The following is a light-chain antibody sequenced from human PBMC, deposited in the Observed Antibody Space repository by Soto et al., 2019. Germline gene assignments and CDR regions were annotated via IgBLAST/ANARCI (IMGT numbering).Light chain of an antibody. CDR3: QSYDSSLSGYV. Sequence: QSVLTQPPSVSGAPGQRVTISCTGSSSNIGAGYDVHWYQQLPGTAPKLLIYNNNNRPSGVPDRFSGSKSGTSASLAITGLQAEDGADYYCQSYDSSLSGYVFGTGTKVTVL. V-gene: IGLV1-40*01. CDR2: NNN. J-gene: IGLJ1*01. CDR1: SSNIGAGYD.